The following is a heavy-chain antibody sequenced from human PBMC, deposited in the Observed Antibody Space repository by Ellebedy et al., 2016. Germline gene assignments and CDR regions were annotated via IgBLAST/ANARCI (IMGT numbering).Heavy chain of an antibody. D-gene: IGHD1-20*01. Sequence: GGSLRLSCAASGFTFSSYSMNWVRQAPGKGLEWVSYISSSSSTIYYADSVKGRFTISRDNSKNTLYLQMNSLRAEDTAVYYCARDSLLSYNWNDVGYAFDIWGQGTMVTVSS. CDR1: GFTFSSYS. J-gene: IGHJ3*02. CDR3: ARDSLLSYNWNDVGYAFDI. V-gene: IGHV3-48*01. CDR2: ISSSSSTI.